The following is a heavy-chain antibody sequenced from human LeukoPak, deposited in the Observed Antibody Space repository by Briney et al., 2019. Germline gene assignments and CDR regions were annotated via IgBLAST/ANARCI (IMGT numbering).Heavy chain of an antibody. D-gene: IGHD3-3*01. CDR3: ARSYDFWSGYYNMFDP. J-gene: IGHJ5*02. Sequence: PGASLQISCQGSGSSFTSYWIGWVRPLPGKGLEWMGIIYPGDSDTRYSPSFQGQVTISADKSISTAYLQWSSLKASDTAMYYCARSYDFWSGYYNMFDPWGQGTLVTVSS. CDR1: GSSFTSYW. CDR2: IYPGDSDT. V-gene: IGHV5-51*01.